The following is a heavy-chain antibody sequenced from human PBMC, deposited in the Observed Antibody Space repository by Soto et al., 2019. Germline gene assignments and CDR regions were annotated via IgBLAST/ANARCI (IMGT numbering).Heavy chain of an antibody. CDR1: GDSISRGGYS. CDR3: ASGSISYYDYGMDV. V-gene: IGHV4-30-2*01. Sequence: SETLSLTCAVSGDSISRGGYSWTWIRQPPGKALEWIGNIYDSGSTSYNPSLKSRVTMSVDTSKNQFSLRLTSVTAADTAVYFCASGSISYYDYGMDVWGQGTTVTVSS. CDR2: IYDSGST. D-gene: IGHD2-21*01. J-gene: IGHJ6*02.